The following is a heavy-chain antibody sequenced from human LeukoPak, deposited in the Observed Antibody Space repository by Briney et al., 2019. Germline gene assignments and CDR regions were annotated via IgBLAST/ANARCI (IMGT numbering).Heavy chain of an antibody. CDR3: ARGVYIAAAQYGY. CDR1: GGSISSYY. Sequence: PSETLSLTCAVYGGSISSYYWSWIRQPPGKGLEWIGYIYYSGTTNYNPSLKSRVTISVDTSKNQFSLKLSSVTAADTAVYYCARGVYIAAAQYGYWGQGTLVTVSS. CDR2: IYYSGTT. V-gene: IGHV4-59*01. J-gene: IGHJ4*02. D-gene: IGHD6-13*01.